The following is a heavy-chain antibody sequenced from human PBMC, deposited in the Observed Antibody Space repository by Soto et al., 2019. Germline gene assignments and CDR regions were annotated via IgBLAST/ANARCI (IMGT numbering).Heavy chain of an antibody. V-gene: IGHV4-34*01. D-gene: IGHD2-15*01. CDR2: INHSGST. CDR1: GGSFSGYY. J-gene: IGHJ5*02. CDR3: ARGRRISAAKAINWFHP. Sequence: QVQLQQWGAGLLKPSETLSLTCAVYGGSFSGYYWSWIRQPPGKGLEWIGEINHSGSTNYNPSLQSRVTISVDTSKNQFSLKLSSVTAADTAVYYCARGRRISAAKAINWFHPWGQGTLVTVSS.